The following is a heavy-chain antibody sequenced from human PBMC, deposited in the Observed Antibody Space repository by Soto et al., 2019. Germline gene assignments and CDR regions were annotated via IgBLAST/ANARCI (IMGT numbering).Heavy chain of an antibody. D-gene: IGHD3-22*01. CDR2: ISYDGSNK. CDR1: GFTFSSYA. CDR3: ARTPKFLGYDSSGSYFDY. J-gene: IGHJ4*02. V-gene: IGHV3-30-3*01. Sequence: GGSLRLSCAASGFTFSSYAMHWVRQAPGKGLEWVAVISYDGSNKYYADSVKGRFTISRDNSKNTLYLQMNSLRAEDTAVYYCARTPKFLGYDSSGSYFDYWGQGTLVTVSS.